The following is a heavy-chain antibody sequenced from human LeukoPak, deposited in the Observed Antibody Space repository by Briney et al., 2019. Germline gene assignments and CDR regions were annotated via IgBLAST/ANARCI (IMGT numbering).Heavy chain of an antibody. Sequence: TGGSLRLSCAASGFTFSTYWMTWVRQAPGKGLEWVANIRQDGSEKYYVDSVEGRFTISRDNAKKSLFLQMNSLRAEDTAVYYCARDIRGDGFDIWGQGTMVTVSS. V-gene: IGHV3-7*04. D-gene: IGHD2-2*02. CDR3: ARDIRGDGFDI. J-gene: IGHJ3*02. CDR2: IRQDGSEK. CDR1: GFTFSTYW.